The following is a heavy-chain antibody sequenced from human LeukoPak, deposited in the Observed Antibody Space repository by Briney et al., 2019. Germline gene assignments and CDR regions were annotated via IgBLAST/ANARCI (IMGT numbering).Heavy chain of an antibody. Sequence: GGSLRLSCAASGFTFSDYYMSWIRQAPGKGLEWVSYISSSGSTIYYADSVKGRFTISRDNAKNSLYLQMNSLRAEDTAVYYCARRITIFGVLENNWFDPWGQGTLVTVSS. D-gene: IGHD3-3*01. CDR1: GFTFSDYY. J-gene: IGHJ5*02. CDR3: ARRITIFGVLENNWFDP. V-gene: IGHV3-11*04. CDR2: ISSSGSTI.